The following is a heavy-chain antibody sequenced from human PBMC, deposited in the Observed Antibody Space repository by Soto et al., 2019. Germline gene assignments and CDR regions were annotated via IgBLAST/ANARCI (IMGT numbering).Heavy chain of an antibody. CDR3: ARARIAAARDYYYYALDG. CDR2: IIPAFGTA. J-gene: IGHJ6*02. D-gene: IGHD6-13*01. V-gene: IGHV1-69*01. Sequence: VQLVQSGAEVKKPGSSVKVSCKGSGGTFTNYVITWVRQAPGQGLEWMGEIIPAFGTAKYAQKFQGRVTITADASTRTAYMELSSLRSEDSAVFYCARARIAAARDYYYYALDGWGQGTTVTVTS. CDR1: GGTFTNYV.